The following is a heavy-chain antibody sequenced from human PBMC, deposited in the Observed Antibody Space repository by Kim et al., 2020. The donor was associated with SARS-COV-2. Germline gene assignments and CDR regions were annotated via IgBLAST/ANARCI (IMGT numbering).Heavy chain of an antibody. D-gene: IGHD7-27*01. J-gene: IGHJ4*02. CDR2: T. CDR3: ARSGFNWGLDY. V-gene: IGHV1-2*02. Sequence: TNYAPKFQGRVTMTRDTSISTPYMELSRLGSDDTAVYYCARSGFNWGLDYWGQGTLVTVSS.